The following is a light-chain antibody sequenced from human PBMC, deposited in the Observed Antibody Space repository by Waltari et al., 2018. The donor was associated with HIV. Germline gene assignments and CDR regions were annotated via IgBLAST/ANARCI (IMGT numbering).Light chain of an antibody. CDR1: NIGDKT. J-gene: IGLJ3*02. CDR2: YDS. V-gene: IGLV3-21*04. CDR3: QVSDSRGDSRV. Sequence: SFVVTQPPSVSVAPGGTARITCDGNNIGDKTVHWYQQKPGQAPLMVIYYDSDWPSGIPERFSASNSGNTATLTLTRVEAGDEADYYCQVSDSRGDSRVFGGGTKLTVL.